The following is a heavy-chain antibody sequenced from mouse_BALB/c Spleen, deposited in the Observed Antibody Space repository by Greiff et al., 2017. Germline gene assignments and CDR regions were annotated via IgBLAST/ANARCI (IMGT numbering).Heavy chain of an antibody. CDR2: IWAGGST. CDR3: ARDDYDYDGQGHYWYFDV. J-gene: IGHJ1*01. V-gene: IGHV2-9*02. D-gene: IGHD2-4*01. Sequence: VQLVESGPGLVAPSQSLSITCTVSGFSLTSYGVHWVRQPPGKGLEWLGVIWAGGSTNYNSALMSRLSISKDNSKSQVFLKMNSLQTDDTAMYYCARDDYDYDGQGHYWYFDVWGAGTTVTVSS. CDR1: GFSLTSYG.